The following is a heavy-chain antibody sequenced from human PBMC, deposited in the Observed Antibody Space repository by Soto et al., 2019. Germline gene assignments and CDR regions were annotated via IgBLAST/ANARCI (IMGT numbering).Heavy chain of an antibody. V-gene: IGHV4-31*03. D-gene: IGHD3-16*02. CDR1: GGSISSGGYY. CDR3: ARGPMITFGGVIVSWFDP. J-gene: IGHJ5*02. Sequence: QVQLQESGPGLVKPSQTLSLTCTVSGGSISSGGYYWSWIRQHPGKGLEWIGYIYYSGSTYYNPSLQSRVTISVDTSKNQFSLTLSSVTAADTAVYYCARGPMITFGGVIVSWFDPWGQGTLVTVSS. CDR2: IYYSGST.